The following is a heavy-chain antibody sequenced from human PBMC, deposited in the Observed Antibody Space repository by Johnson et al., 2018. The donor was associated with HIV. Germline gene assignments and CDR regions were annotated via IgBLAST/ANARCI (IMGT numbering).Heavy chain of an antibody. V-gene: IGHV3-9*01. Sequence: DVQVVESGGGVVQPGGSLRLSCAASGFTFNNYWMHWVRQAPGTGLEWVSGISWNSGSIGYADSVKGRLTISRDNAKNSLYVQMNSLRADDTAVYYCARSGPTWAFDFWGQGTMVTVSS. CDR1: GFTFNNYW. D-gene: IGHD3-10*01. J-gene: IGHJ3*01. CDR3: ARSGPTWAFDF. CDR2: ISWNSGSI.